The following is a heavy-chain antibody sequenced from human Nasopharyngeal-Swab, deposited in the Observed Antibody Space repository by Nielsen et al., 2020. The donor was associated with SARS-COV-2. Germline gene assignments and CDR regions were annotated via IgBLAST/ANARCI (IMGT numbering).Heavy chain of an antibody. CDR1: GFTFSSYW. D-gene: IGHD2-2*01. CDR2: IKQDGSEK. V-gene: IGHV3-7*01. J-gene: IGHJ6*03. Sequence: GGSLRLSCAASGFTFSSYWMSWVRQAPGKGLEWVANIKQDGSEKYYVDSVKGRFTISRGNAKNSLYLQMNSLRAEDTAVYYCARGGGLDIVVVPADYYYYMDVWGKGTTVTVSS. CDR3: ARGGGLDIVVVPADYYYYMDV.